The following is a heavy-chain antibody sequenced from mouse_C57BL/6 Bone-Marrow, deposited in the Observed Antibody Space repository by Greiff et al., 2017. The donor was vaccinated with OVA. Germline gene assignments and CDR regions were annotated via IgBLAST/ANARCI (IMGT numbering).Heavy chain of an antibody. CDR2: INPGSGGT. CDR3: ARWSTTVVDY. Sequence: QVQLQQSGAELVRPGTSVKVSCKASGYAFTNYLIEWVKQRPGQGLEWIGVINPGSGGTNDNEKFKGKATLTADKSSSTAYMQLSSLTSEDSAVYFCARWSTTVVDYWGQGTTLTVSS. J-gene: IGHJ2*01. V-gene: IGHV1-54*01. D-gene: IGHD2-13*01. CDR1: GYAFTNYL.